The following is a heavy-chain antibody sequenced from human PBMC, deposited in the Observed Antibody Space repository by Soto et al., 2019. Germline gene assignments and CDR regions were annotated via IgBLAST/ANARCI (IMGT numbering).Heavy chain of an antibody. J-gene: IGHJ5*02. CDR2: ISAYNVNT. V-gene: IGHV1-18*01. D-gene: IGHD3-3*01. Sequence: QVQLVQSGAEVKKPGASVKVSCKASGYTFTSYGISWVRQAPGQGLEWMGWISAYNVNTNYAQKLQGRVTMTTDTSTSTAYMELRSLRSDDTAVYYCARDLDNYDFWSGSLNWFDPWGQGTLVTVSS. CDR3: ARDLDNYDFWSGSLNWFDP. CDR1: GYTFTSYG.